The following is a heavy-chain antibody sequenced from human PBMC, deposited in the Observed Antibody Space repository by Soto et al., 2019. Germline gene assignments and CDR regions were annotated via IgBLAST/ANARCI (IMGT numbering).Heavy chain of an antibody. Sequence: GGSLRLSCEASGFTFRDFAVHWIRQAPGRGLEWVTLISSDGSNQYFADSVKGRFTISRDNSENTLSLHMNSLTTEDTAVYFCARQAMAAPKYHYRFLDVWGRGTLVTVSS. J-gene: IGHJ6*02. CDR1: GFTFRDFA. V-gene: IGHV3-30*04. CDR3: ARQAMAAPKYHYRFLDV. D-gene: IGHD2-2*01. CDR2: ISSDGSNQ.